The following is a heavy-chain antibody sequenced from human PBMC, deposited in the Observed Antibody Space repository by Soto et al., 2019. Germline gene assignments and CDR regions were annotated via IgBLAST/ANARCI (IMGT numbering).Heavy chain of an antibody. V-gene: IGHV3-23*01. CDR3: AKVYKWLRFSYGMDV. CDR1: GFTFSSYA. D-gene: IGHD5-12*01. J-gene: IGHJ6*02. CDR2: ISGSGGST. Sequence: EVQLLESGGGLVQPGGSLRLSCAASGFTFSSYAMSWVRQAPGKGLEWVSAISGSGGSTYYADSVKGRFTISRDNSQNTLNVQINSLRDEDTSVYYCAKVYKWLRFSYGMDVWGQGTTVTVSS.